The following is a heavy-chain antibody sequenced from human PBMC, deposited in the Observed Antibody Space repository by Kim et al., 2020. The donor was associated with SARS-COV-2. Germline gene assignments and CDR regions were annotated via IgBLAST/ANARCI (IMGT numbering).Heavy chain of an antibody. Sequence: GGSLRLSCAASGFRFSTYWMHWVRQAPGKGLVWVSRIDPYGGVRTYADSVKGRFTISRDNAKNTLYLQMNSLRVEDTAVYYCATSEPIIFGTLKFDPWGRGTLVTVSS. CDR3: ATSEPIIFGTLKFDP. D-gene: IGHD3-9*01. J-gene: IGHJ5*02. CDR1: GFRFSTYW. CDR2: IDPYGGVR. V-gene: IGHV3-74*03.